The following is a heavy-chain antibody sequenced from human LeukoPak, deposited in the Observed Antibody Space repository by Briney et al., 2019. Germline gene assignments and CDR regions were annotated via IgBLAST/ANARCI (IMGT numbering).Heavy chain of an antibody. J-gene: IGHJ4*02. CDR2: IRNKGNNYAT. CDR1: GFTFSDSA. D-gene: IGHD3-10*01. Sequence: PRGSLRLSCAASGFTFSDSAIHWVRQASGKGLGWVGRIRNKGNNYATTYAASVKGRFTFSRDDSKNTAYLQMNSLKTEDTAVYYCTRLDYFDSGYDYWGQGTLVTVSS. V-gene: IGHV3-73*01. CDR3: TRLDYFDSGYDY.